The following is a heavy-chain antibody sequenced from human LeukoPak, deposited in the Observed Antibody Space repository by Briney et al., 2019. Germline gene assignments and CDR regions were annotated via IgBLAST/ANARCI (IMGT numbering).Heavy chain of an antibody. CDR2: ISGSGGST. D-gene: IGHD1-26*01. Sequence: GGSLRLSCAASGFTFSSYAMSWVRQAPGKGLEWVPAISGSGGSTYYADSVKGRFTISRDNSKNTLYLQMNSLRAEDTAVYYCAKERYSGTPRGSRFDYWGQGTLVTVSS. CDR1: GFTFSSYA. V-gene: IGHV3-23*01. CDR3: AKERYSGTPRGSRFDY. J-gene: IGHJ4*02.